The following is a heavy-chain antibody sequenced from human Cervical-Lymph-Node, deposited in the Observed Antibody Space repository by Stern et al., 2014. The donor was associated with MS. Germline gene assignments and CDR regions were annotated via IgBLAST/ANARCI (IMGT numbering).Heavy chain of an antibody. J-gene: IGHJ4*02. V-gene: IGHV4-4*02. Sequence: QVQLQESGPGLVKPSGTLSLTCAVSGGSISSSHWWSWVRQPPGKGLEWIGEMHHSGSTDYNPFLKSRVTISVDKSTNQFSLKLSFVTAADTAVYYCARRLVVYAIPDWGQGTLVTVSS. CDR3: ARRLVVYAIPD. CDR1: GGSISSSHW. CDR2: MHHSGST. D-gene: IGHD2-8*02.